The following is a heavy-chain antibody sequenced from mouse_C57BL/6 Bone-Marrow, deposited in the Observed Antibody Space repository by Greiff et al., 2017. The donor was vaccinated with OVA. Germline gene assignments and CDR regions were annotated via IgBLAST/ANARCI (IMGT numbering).Heavy chain of an antibody. Sequence: EVKLMESGGGLVKPGGSLKLSCAASGFTFSSYAMSWVRQTPEKGLEWVATISDGGSYTYYPDNVKGRFTISRDNAKNNLYLQMSHLKSEDTAMYYCGRDHGYWAYWGQGTLVTVSA. D-gene: IGHD2-3*01. V-gene: IGHV5-4*01. CDR1: GFTFSSYA. CDR3: GRDHGYWAY. J-gene: IGHJ3*01. CDR2: ISDGGSYT.